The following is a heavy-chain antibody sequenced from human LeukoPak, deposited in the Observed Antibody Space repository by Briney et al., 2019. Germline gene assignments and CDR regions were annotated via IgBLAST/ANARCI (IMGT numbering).Heavy chain of an antibody. Sequence: ASVKVSCKASGYTFTGYHIHWVRQAPGQGLEWMGRINPNSGDTNYAQKFQGRVTITADESTSTAYMELSSLRSEDTAVYYCARGEMVTPYYFDYWGQGTLVTVS. V-gene: IGHV1-2*06. CDR2: INPNSGDT. CDR1: GYTFTGYH. CDR3: ARGEMVTPYYFDY. J-gene: IGHJ4*02. D-gene: IGHD5-18*01.